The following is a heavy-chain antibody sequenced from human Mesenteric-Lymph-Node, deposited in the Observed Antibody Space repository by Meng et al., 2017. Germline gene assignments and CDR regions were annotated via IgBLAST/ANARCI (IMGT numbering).Heavy chain of an antibody. CDR2: IYHSGST. CDR1: GGSIRSSNW. Sequence: QGQLQESGPGLVKPSGTLSLSWSVAGGSIRSSNWWSWVRQPPGKGLEWIGEIYHSGSTNYNPSLKSRVTISVDKSKNQFSLKLSSVTAADTAVYYCARLGATYGDADYWGQGTLVTVSS. V-gene: IGHV4-4*02. D-gene: IGHD1-26*01. CDR3: ARLGATYGDADY. J-gene: IGHJ4*02.